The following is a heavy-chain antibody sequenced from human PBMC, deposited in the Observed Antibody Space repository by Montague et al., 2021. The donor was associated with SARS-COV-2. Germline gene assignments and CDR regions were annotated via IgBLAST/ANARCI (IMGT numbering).Heavy chain of an antibody. D-gene: IGHD3-22*01. J-gene: IGHJ3*01. V-gene: IGHV4-39*02. CDR1: GGSITNNIDY. CDR2: IYYTGXT. Sequence: SETLSLTCTVSGGSITNNIDYWAWIRQPPGKGLEWIGSIYYTGXTXYXXXXKXRVTMSVVTSKNHFTLKLSSVTAAETAVYYCARLKRYFDSSGSPSAFDFWGQGTKVTVSS. CDR3: ARLKRYFDSSGSPSAFDF.